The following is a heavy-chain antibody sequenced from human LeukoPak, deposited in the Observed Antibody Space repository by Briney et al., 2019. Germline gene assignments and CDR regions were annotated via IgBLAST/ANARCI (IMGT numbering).Heavy chain of an antibody. D-gene: IGHD4-17*01. V-gene: IGHV3-30*02. CDR1: RFTFSSYG. CDR2: IRYDGSNK. CDR3: AKDGAMTTEYMDV. J-gene: IGHJ6*03. Sequence: GGSLRLSCAASRFTFSSYGMHWVRQAPGKGLEWVAFIRYDGSNKYYADSVKGRFTISRDNSKNTLHLQMNSLRAEDTAVYYCAKDGAMTTEYMDVWGKGTTVTISS.